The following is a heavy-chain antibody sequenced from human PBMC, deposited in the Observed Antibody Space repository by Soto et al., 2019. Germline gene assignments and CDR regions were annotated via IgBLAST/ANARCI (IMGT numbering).Heavy chain of an antibody. CDR2: ICYDGSYK. J-gene: IGHJ4*02. Sequence: QVQLEESGGGVVQPGGSLRLSCIASGFSFSNYGMHWVRQAPGKGLEWVALICYDGSYKYYADSVKGRFTISRDNSKKTLFLQMTSVRAAETALSLCARGSVGTTVTTFVHSREAYWGQGTLVIASS. CDR3: ARGSVGTTVTTFVHSREAY. D-gene: IGHD1-1*01. V-gene: IGHV3-33*01. CDR1: GFSFSNYG.